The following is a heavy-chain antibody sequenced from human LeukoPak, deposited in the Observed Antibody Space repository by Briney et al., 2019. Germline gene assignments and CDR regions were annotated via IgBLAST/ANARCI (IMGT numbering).Heavy chain of an antibody. D-gene: IGHD3-10*01. Sequence: PGRSLRLSCAASGFTFSSYGMHWVRQAPGKGLEWVAVIWYDGSNKYYADSVKGRFTISRDNSKNTLYLQMNSLRAEDTAVYYCASSPDSRYYYGSGSPAPLDYWGQGTLVTVSS. CDR3: ASSPDSRYYYGSGSPAPLDY. V-gene: IGHV3-33*01. J-gene: IGHJ4*02. CDR1: GFTFSSYG. CDR2: IWYDGSNK.